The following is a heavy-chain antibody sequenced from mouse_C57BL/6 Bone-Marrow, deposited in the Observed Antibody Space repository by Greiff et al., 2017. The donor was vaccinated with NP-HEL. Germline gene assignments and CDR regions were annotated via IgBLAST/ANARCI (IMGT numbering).Heavy chain of an antibody. J-gene: IGHJ4*01. CDR2: IDPSDSYT. Sequence: VQLQQPGAELVRPGTSVKLSCKASGYTFTSYWMHWVKQRPGQGLEWIGVIDPSDSYTNYNQKFKGKATLTVDTSSSTAYMQLSSLTSEDSAVYYWASPDDGGNYAMDYWGQGTSVTVSS. CDR3: ASPDDGGNYAMDY. D-gene: IGHD2-12*01. V-gene: IGHV1-59*01. CDR1: GYTFTSYW.